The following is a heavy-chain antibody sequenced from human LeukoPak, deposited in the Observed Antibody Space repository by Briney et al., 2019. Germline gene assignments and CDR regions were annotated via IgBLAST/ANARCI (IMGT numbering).Heavy chain of an antibody. CDR1: GGSISSYY. CDR3: ARGLPRVYYGSGSYYLLDP. D-gene: IGHD3-10*01. V-gene: IGHV4-4*07. CDR2: IYTSGST. J-gene: IGHJ5*02. Sequence: SETLSLTCTVSGGSISSYYWSWIRQPAGKGLEWIGRIYTSGSTNYNPSLKSRVTMSVDTSKNQFSLKLSSVTAADTAVYYCARGLPRVYYGSGSYYLLDPWGQGTLVTVSS.